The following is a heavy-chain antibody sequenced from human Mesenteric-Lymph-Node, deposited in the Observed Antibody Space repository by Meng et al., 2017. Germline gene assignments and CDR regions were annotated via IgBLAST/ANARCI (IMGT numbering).Heavy chain of an antibody. V-gene: IGHV1-2*06. D-gene: IGHD1-26*01. Sequence: ASVKVSCKTSGYIFTGYYIHWIRQAPGQGLEWMGRISRSSGGADYAQKFQGRVTMTWDTSISTAYMDLRRLRSDDTAVYYCARGGSSDGALGDYYFDYWGQGNLVTVSS. CDR2: ISRSSGGA. J-gene: IGHJ4*02. CDR1: GYIFTGYY. CDR3: ARGGSSDGALGDYYFDY.